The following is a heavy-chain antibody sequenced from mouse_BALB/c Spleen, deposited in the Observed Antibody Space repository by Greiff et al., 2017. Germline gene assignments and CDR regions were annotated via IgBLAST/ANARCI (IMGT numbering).Heavy chain of an antibody. CDR2: ISTYNGNT. Sequence: VKLLESGPEVVRPGVSVKISCKGSGYTFTDYAMHWVKQSHAKRLEWIGVISTYNGNTNYNQKFKGKATLTVDKSSSTAYMELARLTSEASAIYYCARSRSSMMAAYWGQGTTLTVSS. CDR1: GYTFTDYA. V-gene: IGHV1S137*01. J-gene: IGHJ2*01. CDR3: ARSRSSMMAAY. D-gene: IGHD2-3*01.